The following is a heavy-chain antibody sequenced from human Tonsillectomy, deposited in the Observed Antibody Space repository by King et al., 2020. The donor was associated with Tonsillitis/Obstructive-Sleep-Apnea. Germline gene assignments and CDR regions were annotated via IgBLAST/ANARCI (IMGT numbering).Heavy chain of an antibody. CDR1: GFTFSNAW. D-gene: IGHD2-15*01. Sequence: VQLVESGGGLVKPGGSLRLSCAASGFTFSNAWMSWVRQAPGKGLEWVGRIKSKTDGGTTDYAAPVKGRFTISRDDSKNTLYLQMNSLKTEDTAVYYCTTPVVAYYYYYYMDVWGKGTTVTVSS. V-gene: IGHV3-15*01. J-gene: IGHJ6*03. CDR2: IKSKTDGGTT. CDR3: TTPVVAYYYYYYMDV.